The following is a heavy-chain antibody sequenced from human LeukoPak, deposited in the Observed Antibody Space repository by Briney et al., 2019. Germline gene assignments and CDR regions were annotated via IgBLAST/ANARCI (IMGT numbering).Heavy chain of an antibody. Sequence: PSETLSLTCTVSGGSISSYYWSWIRQPPGKGLEWIGYIYYSGSTNYNPSLKSRVTISVDTSKNQFSLKLSSVTAADTAVYYCARANVDIVATIEKNWYFDLWGRGTLVTVSS. CDR2: IYYSGST. V-gene: IGHV4-59*01. J-gene: IGHJ2*01. CDR1: GGSISSYY. D-gene: IGHD5-12*01. CDR3: ARANVDIVATIEKNWYFDL.